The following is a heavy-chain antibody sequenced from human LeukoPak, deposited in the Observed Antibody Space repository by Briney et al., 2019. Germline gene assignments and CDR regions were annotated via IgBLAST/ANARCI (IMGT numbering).Heavy chain of an antibody. Sequence: SGTLSLTCAVSGGSISSSNWWSWVRQPPGKGLEWIGEIYHSGSTNYNPSLKSRVTISVDKSKNQFSLKLSSVTAADTAVYYCARVMAPNSSGYLGEGWFDPWGQGTLVTVSS. CDR1: GGSISSSNW. V-gene: IGHV4-4*02. D-gene: IGHD3-22*01. J-gene: IGHJ5*02. CDR3: ARVMAPNSSGYLGEGWFDP. CDR2: IYHSGST.